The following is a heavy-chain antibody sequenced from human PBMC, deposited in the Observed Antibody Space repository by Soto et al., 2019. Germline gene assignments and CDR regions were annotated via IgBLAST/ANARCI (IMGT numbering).Heavy chain of an antibody. Sequence: QVELQQWGAGLLKTSEPLSLTCGVYGGSFRNYYWIWVRQPPGKGLEWIREVNHSGEATYNPSLQSRITISLDTSNNQFSLKMTAGTAADTAMYLCTRAERFPRSWCDPGGQGTQVTVSS. J-gene: IGHJ5*02. CDR2: VNHSGEA. D-gene: IGHD3-10*01. CDR1: GGSFRNYY. CDR3: TRAERFPRSWCDP. V-gene: IGHV4-34*02.